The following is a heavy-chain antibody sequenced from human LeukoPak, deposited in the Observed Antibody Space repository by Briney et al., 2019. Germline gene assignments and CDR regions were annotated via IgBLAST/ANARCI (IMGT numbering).Heavy chain of an antibody. Sequence: SETLSLTCTVSGGSISSSSYYWSWIRQPPGKGLEWIGYIYYSGSTYYNPSLKSRVTISVDTSKNQFSLKLSSVTAADTAVYYCARDRDTAMVRWGQGTLVTVSS. CDR2: IYYSGST. J-gene: IGHJ4*02. D-gene: IGHD5-18*01. V-gene: IGHV4-30-4*01. CDR3: ARDRDTAMVR. CDR1: GGSISSSSYY.